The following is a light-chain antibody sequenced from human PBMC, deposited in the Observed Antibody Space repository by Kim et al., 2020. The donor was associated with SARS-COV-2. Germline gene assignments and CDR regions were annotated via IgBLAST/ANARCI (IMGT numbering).Light chain of an antibody. CDR2: GNH. J-gene: IGLJ3*02. CDR3: QSYDSSLNGWV. CDR1: SSNIGAGFD. Sequence: QSVLTQPPSVSGVPGQRVTISCTGSSSNIGAGFDVHWFQQLPGTAPKLLISGNHNRPSGVPDRFSGSKSAASASLAINGLRAEDEADYYCQSYDSSLNGWVFGGGTQLTVL. V-gene: IGLV1-40*01.